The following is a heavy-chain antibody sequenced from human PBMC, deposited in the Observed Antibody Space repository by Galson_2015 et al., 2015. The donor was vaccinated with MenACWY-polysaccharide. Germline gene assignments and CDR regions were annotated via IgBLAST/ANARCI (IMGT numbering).Heavy chain of an antibody. CDR1: GFSLSTSGVG. J-gene: IGHJ6*02. Sequence: PALVKPTQTLTLTCTFSGFSLSTSGVGVGWIRQPPGKALEWLALIFWDDDKRYSPSLKSRLTITKDTSKNQVVLTMTNMDPVDTATYYCAHSLVPYYYYGMDVWGQGTTVTVSS. V-gene: IGHV2-5*02. CDR3: AHSLVPYYYYGMDV. CDR2: IFWDDDK.